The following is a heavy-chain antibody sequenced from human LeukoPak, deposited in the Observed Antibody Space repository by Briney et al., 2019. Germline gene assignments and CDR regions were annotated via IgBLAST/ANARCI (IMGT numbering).Heavy chain of an antibody. D-gene: IGHD3-10*01. CDR1: GYTFTGYY. CDR3: ASAWKYYGSGSYRVSEYFQH. Sequence: ASVKVSYKASGYTFTGYYMHWVRQAPGQGLEWMGWINPNSGGTNYAQKFQGRVTMTRDTSISTAYMELSRLRSDDTAVYYCASAWKYYGSGSYRVSEYFQHWGQGTLVTVSS. J-gene: IGHJ1*01. V-gene: IGHV1-2*02. CDR2: INPNSGGT.